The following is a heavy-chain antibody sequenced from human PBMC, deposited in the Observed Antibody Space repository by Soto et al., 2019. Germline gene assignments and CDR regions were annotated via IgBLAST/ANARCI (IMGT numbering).Heavy chain of an antibody. CDR3: AKSTGRTANGVGV. J-gene: IGHJ6*02. CDR1: GFSFDDYA. V-gene: IGHV3-9*01. D-gene: IGHD2-21*02. Sequence: PGGSLRLSCAASGFSFDDYAMHWVRQAPGKGLEWVSGISWNSGTIGYADSVMGRFTISRDNAKNSLYLQMNSLRAEDTALYYCAKSTGRTANGVGVWGQGTTVTVS. CDR2: ISWNSGTI.